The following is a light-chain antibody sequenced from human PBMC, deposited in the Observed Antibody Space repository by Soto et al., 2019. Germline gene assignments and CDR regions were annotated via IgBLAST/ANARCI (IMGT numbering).Light chain of an antibody. CDR2: AAS. CDR1: QGISNY. V-gene: IGKV1-27*01. Sequence: DIQLTQSPSFLSASVGDRVTITCRARQGISNYLAWYQQKTGKSPKLLIYAASTLQSGVPSRFSGIASGTDFTLTLRSLQPEDGETYDGQKLNSAPLTGRGSTKVEIK. J-gene: IGKJ4*01. CDR3: QKLNSAPLT.